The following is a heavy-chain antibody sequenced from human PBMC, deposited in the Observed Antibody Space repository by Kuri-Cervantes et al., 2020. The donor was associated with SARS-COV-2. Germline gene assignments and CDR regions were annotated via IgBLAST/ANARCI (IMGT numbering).Heavy chain of an antibody. CDR1: GGSISSYY. Sequence: SETLSLTCTVSGGSISSYYWSWIRQPPGKGLEWIGYIYYSGSTNYNPSLKSRVTISVDTSKNQFSLKLSSVTAADTAVYYCARWQKYGSGSYSDAFDIWAKGQWSPSPQ. V-gene: IGHV4-59*01. J-gene: IGHJ3*02. CDR3: ARWQKYGSGSYSDAFDI. D-gene: IGHD3-10*01. CDR2: IYYSGST.